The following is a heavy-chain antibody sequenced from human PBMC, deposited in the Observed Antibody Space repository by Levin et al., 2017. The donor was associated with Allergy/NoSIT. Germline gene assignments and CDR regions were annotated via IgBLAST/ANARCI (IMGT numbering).Heavy chain of an antibody. CDR3: ARVVWFGETWEGMDV. D-gene: IGHD3-10*01. J-gene: IGHJ6*02. CDR2: ISYDGSNK. CDR1: GFTFSSYA. V-gene: IGHV3-30*04. Sequence: GGSLRLSCAASGFTFSSYAMHWVRQAPGKGLEWVAVISYDGSNKYYADSVKGRFTISRDNSKNTLYLQMNSLRAEDTAVYYCARVVWFGETWEGMDVWGQGTTVTVSS.